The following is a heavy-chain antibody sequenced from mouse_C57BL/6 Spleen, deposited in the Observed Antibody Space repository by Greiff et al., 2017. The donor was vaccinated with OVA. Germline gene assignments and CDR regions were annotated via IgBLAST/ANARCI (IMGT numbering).Heavy chain of an antibody. D-gene: IGHD2-2*01. J-gene: IGHJ4*01. Sequence: VQLQQSGAELVKPGASVKMSCKASGYTFTTNPIEWMKQNHGKSLEWIGNFHPYNDDTKYNEKFKGKATLTVEKSSSTVYLELSRLTSDDSAVYYCAIIYYGYDDYAMDYWGQGTSVTVSS. CDR2: FHPYNDDT. CDR3: AIIYYGYDDYAMDY. V-gene: IGHV1-47*01. CDR1: GYTFTTNP.